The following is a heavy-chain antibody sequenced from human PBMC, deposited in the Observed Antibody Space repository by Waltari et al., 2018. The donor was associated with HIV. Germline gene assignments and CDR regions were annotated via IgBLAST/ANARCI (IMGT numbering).Heavy chain of an antibody. D-gene: IGHD3-3*01. V-gene: IGHV4-39*07. CDR2: IYYSGST. J-gene: IGHJ5*02. CDR1: GGSISSSSYY. CDR3: ARSLGTIFGVVIDWFDP. Sequence: QLQLQESGPGLVKPSETLSLTCTVSGGSISSSSYYWGWIRQPPGKGLEWIGSIYYSGSTYYNPSLKSRVTISVDTSKNQFSLKLSSVTAADTAVYYCARSLGTIFGVVIDWFDPWGQGTLVTVSS.